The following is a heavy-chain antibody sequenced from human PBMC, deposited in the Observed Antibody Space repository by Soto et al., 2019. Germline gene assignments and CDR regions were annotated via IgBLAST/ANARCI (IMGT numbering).Heavy chain of an antibody. CDR1: GGSISSYY. D-gene: IGHD2-2*01. J-gene: IGHJ6*03. V-gene: IGHV4-59*08. Sequence: QVQLQESGPGLVKPSETLSLTCTVSGGSISSYYWSWIRQPPGKGLEWLGYIYYSGSTNYNPSLKSRVTISVDTSKNQFSLKLSSVTAADTAVYYCGRADLRYCSSTSCLDYYYYMDVWGKGTTVTVSS. CDR3: GRADLRYCSSTSCLDYYYYMDV. CDR2: IYYSGST.